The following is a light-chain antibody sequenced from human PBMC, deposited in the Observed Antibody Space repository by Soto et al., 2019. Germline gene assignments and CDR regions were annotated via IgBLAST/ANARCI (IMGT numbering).Light chain of an antibody. Sequence: QSALTQPASVSGSPGQSITISCTGTSSDVGGYNYVSWYQQHPGKAPKLMIYEVFNRPSWVSNRFSGSRSGNTASLTISGLQAEDEDEYYCNSYTSSSTFVFGTGTKVTVL. J-gene: IGLJ1*01. CDR1: SSDVGGYNY. CDR2: EVF. CDR3: NSYTSSSTFV. V-gene: IGLV2-14*01.